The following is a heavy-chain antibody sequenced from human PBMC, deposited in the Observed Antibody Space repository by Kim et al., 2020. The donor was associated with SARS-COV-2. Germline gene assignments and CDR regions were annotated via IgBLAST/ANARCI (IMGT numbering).Heavy chain of an antibody. CDR3: VFTPMVRGVIHAFDI. CDR2: IYPGDSDT. D-gene: IGHD3-10*01. V-gene: IGHV5-51*01. CDR1: GYSFTSYW. Sequence: GESLKISCKGSGYSFTSYWIGWVRQMPGKGLEWMGIIYPGDSDTRYSSSFQGQVTISADKSISTAYLQWSSLKASDTAMYYCVFTPMVRGVIHAFDIWGQGTMVTVSS. J-gene: IGHJ3*02.